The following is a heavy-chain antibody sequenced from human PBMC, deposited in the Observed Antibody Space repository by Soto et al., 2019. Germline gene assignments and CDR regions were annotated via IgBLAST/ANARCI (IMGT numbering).Heavy chain of an antibody. V-gene: IGHV4-39*01. J-gene: IGHJ6*02. Sequence: SETLSLTCTVSGGSISSSSYYWGWIRQPPGKGLEWIGSIYYSGSTYYNPSLKSRVTISVDTSKNQFSLKLSSVTAADTAVYYCARLQGDDVGATGWYYYGMDVWGQGTTVTVSS. CDR2: IYYSGST. D-gene: IGHD1-26*01. CDR1: GGSISSSSYY. CDR3: ARLQGDDVGATGWYYYGMDV.